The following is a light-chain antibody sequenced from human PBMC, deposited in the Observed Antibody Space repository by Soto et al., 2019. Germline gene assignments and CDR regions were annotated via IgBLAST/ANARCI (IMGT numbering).Light chain of an antibody. V-gene: IGKV3-11*01. Sequence: EIVLTQSTATLSLSPGERATLSCRASQSVSSYLAWYQQKPGQAPRLLIYDASNRATGIPARFSGSGSGTGFTLTISSLEPEDFAVYYCQQRSNWPPWTFGQGTKVEIK. CDR2: DAS. CDR1: QSVSSY. CDR3: QQRSNWPPWT. J-gene: IGKJ1*01.